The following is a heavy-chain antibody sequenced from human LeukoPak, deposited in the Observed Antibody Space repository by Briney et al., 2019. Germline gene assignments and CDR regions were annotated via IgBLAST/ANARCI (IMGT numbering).Heavy chain of an antibody. V-gene: IGHV1-18*04. CDR3: ARGPGIAVAGVFDY. J-gene: IGHJ4*01. D-gene: IGHD6-19*01. Sequence: ASVNVSCKASGYTFTSYGINGVRQAPGQGLEGMRGISGHNGHTNYVQKMQGRVTMTTDKSTHTPYMELRNLTSADTAVYDCARGPGIAVAGVFDYWGHGSLVT. CDR1: GYTFTSYG. CDR2: ISGHNGHT.